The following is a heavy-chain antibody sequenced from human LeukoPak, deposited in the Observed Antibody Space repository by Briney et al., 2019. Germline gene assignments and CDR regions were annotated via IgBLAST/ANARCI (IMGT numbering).Heavy chain of an antibody. V-gene: IGHV4-34*01. Sequence: SETLSLTCAVYGGSFSGYYWSWIRQPPGKGLEWIGETNHSGSTNYNPSLKSRVTISVDTSKNQFSLKLSSVTAADTAVYYCARVPPYYYDSSGCFDIWGQGTMVTVSS. J-gene: IGHJ3*02. CDR3: ARVPPYYYDSSGCFDI. CDR1: GGSFSGYY. D-gene: IGHD3-22*01. CDR2: TNHSGST.